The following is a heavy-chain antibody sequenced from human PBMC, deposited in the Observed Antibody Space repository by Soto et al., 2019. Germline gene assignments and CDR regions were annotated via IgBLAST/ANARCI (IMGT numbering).Heavy chain of an antibody. CDR2: INHSGST. D-gene: IGHD7-27*01. V-gene: IGHV4-34*01. CDR3: ARGWGRIFDY. CDR1: GGSFSGYY. J-gene: IGHJ4*02. Sequence: QVQLQQWGAGLLKPSETLSLTCAVYGGSFSGYYWNWIRQPPGKGLEWIREINHSGSTNYNPSLKGRVTISVDTSKNQFSLKLSSVTAADTAVYYCARGWGRIFDYWGQGTLVTVSS.